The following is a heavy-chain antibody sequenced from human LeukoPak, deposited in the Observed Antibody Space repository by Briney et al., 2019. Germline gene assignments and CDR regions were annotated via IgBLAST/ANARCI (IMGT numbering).Heavy chain of an antibody. CDR1: GFTFSSYW. J-gene: IGHJ4*02. CDR2: IKQDGSEK. V-gene: IGHV3-7*01. Sequence: GGSLRLSCAASGFTFSSYWMSWVRQAPGKGLEWVANIKQDGSEKYYVDSVKGRFTISRDNAKNSLYLQMNSLRAEETAVYYCAIMTTVTSFDYWGQGTLVTVSS. D-gene: IGHD4-17*01. CDR3: AIMTTVTSFDY.